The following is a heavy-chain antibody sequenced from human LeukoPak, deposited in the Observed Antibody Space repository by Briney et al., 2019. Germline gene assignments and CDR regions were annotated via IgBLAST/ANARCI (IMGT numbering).Heavy chain of an antibody. CDR2: ISWNGNSI. D-gene: IGHD2-2*01. CDR3: AKGYCSSTSCSRFDP. J-gene: IGHJ5*02. V-gene: IGHV3-9*01. Sequence: GGSLRLSCAASGFSFDDYAMHWVRQAPGKGLEWVSAISWNGNSIVYADSVKGRFTIARDNSKNTLYLQMNSLRAEDTAVYYCAKGYCSSTSCSRFDPWGQGTLVTVSS. CDR1: GFSFDDYA.